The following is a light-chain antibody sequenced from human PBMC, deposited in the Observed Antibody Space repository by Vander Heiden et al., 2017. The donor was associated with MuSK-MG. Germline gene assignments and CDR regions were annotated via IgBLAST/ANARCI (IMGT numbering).Light chain of an antibody. V-gene: IGLV3-21*02. J-gene: IGLJ1*01. Sequence: SYVLTQPPSVLVAPGQTARTTWGGNNIGRKSGHRDQQKPGQSPVLVVYDDSDRPSGSPERFSGSNSGNTATLTISRVDAGDEADYYCQVWDRSSDHPYVFGSGTKVTVL. CDR3: QVWDRSSDHPYV. CDR1: NIGRKS. CDR2: DDS.